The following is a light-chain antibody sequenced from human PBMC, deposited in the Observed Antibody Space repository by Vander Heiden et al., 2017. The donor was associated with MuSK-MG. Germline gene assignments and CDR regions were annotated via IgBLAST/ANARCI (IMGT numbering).Light chain of an antibody. CDR2: AAS. CDR3: QHYCGTPYT. J-gene: IGKJ2*01. V-gene: IGKV1-NL1*01. CDR1: QVINNA. Sequence: DIQLTQSPSSLSASVGDRVTITCRATQVINNALAWYQHKPGKAPELLLFAASRLESGVPSRCSGSGSGTDYTRTISSLQPEDFATYFCQHYCGTPYTFGQGTKLEIK.